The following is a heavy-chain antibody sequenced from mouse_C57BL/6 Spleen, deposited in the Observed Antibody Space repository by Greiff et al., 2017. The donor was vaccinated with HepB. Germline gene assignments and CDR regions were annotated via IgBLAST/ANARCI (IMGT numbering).Heavy chain of an antibody. J-gene: IGHJ2*01. D-gene: IGHD2-1*01. Sequence: QVQLQQPGAELVKPGASVKLSCKASGYTFTSYWMHWVKQRPGQGLEWIGMIHPNSGSTNYNEKFKSKATLTVDKSSSTAYMQLSSLTSEDSAVYYCARSSYYGNYEDYWGQGTTLTVSS. V-gene: IGHV1-64*01. CDR2: IHPNSGST. CDR3: ARSSYYGNYEDY. CDR1: GYTFTSYW.